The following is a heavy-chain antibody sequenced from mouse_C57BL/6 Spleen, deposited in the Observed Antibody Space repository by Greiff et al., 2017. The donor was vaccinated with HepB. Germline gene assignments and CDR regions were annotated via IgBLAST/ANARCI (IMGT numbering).Heavy chain of an antibody. CDR1: GFTFSSYA. CDR2: ISSGGDYI. J-gene: IGHJ3*01. Sequence: EVKLMESGEGLVKPGGSLKLSCAASGFTFSSYAMSWVRQTPEKRLEWVAYISSGGDYIYYADTVKGRFTISRDNARNTLYLQMSSLKSEDTAMYYCTRTQLAWFAYWGQGTLVTVSA. CDR3: TRTQLAWFAY. D-gene: IGHD3-1*01. V-gene: IGHV5-9-1*02.